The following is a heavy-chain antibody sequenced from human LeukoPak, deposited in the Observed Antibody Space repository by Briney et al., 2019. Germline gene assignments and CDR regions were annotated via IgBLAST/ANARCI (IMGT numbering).Heavy chain of an antibody. Sequence: GGSLRLSCAASGFTFSGSAVHWVRQASGKGLEWIGHIRSSANNYATAYAASVRGRFTISRDDSENTAYLQMNSLKTEDTAVYYCVRVGATTGFDYWGQGTLVTVSP. D-gene: IGHD1-26*01. V-gene: IGHV3-73*01. CDR2: IRSSANNYAT. CDR1: GFTFSGSA. J-gene: IGHJ4*02. CDR3: VRVGATTGFDY.